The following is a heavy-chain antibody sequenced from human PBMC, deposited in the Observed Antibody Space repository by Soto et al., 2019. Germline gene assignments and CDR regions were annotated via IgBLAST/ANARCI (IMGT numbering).Heavy chain of an antibody. V-gene: IGHV3-74*01. D-gene: IGHD5-12*01. CDR2: IQSDGSSI. CDR3: AKFLHSGYDSEY. Sequence: EVHLVESGGGVVQPVGSLRLSCAASGFTFSEYWMHWVRQAPGKGLEWVSRIQSDGSSISSADSVKGRFTISSDNAKNMLYLLFNRLSAEDTAVYFFAKFLHSGYDSEYWGQGTLVTVSS. CDR1: GFTFSEYW. J-gene: IGHJ4*02.